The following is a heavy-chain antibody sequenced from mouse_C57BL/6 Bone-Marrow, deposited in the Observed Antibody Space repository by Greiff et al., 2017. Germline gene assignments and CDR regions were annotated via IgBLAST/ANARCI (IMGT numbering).Heavy chain of an antibody. CDR2: INPGSGGT. J-gene: IGHJ1*03. CDR3: ALLWLRHWYFDV. V-gene: IGHV1-54*01. Sequence: QVQLQQPGAELVRPGTSVKVSCKASGYAFTNYLIEWVKQRPGQGLEWIGVINPGSGGTNYTQKFKGKATLTADKSSSTAYMQLGGLTSEDSAVYVCALLWLRHWYFDVWGTGTTVTVSS. CDR1: GYAFTNYL. D-gene: IGHD2-2*01.